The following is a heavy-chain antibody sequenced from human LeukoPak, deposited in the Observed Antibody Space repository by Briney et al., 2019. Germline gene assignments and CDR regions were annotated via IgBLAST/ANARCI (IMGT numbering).Heavy chain of an antibody. CDR3: ARVGIVGATTFDY. Sequence: PSETLSLTCTVSGGSISSYYWSWIRQPPGKGLEWIGYIYYSGSTNYNPSLKSRVTISVDTSKNQFSLKLSSVTAADTAVYYCARVGIVGATTFDYWGQGTLVTVSS. D-gene: IGHD1-26*01. CDR1: GGSISSYY. V-gene: IGHV4-59*01. CDR2: IYYSGST. J-gene: IGHJ4*02.